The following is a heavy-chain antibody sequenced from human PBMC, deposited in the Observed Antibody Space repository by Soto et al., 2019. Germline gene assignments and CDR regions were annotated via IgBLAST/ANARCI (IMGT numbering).Heavy chain of an antibody. CDR2: INHSGST. J-gene: IGHJ6*02. D-gene: IGHD6-13*01. V-gene: IGHV4-34*01. CDR1: GGSFSGYY. CDR3: GIAAGYYYYGMDV. Sequence: QVQLQQWGAGLVKPSETLSLTCAVYGGSFSGYYWSWIRQPPGKGLEWIGEINHSGSTNYNPSLKSRVTISVDTSKNQFSLKLSSVTAADTAVYYCGIAAGYYYYGMDVWGQGTTVTVSS.